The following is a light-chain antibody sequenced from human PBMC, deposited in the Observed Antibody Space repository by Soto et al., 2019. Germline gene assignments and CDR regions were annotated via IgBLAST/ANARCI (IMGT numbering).Light chain of an antibody. CDR1: QSVSSSY. Sequence: EIVLTQSPGTLSLSPGERATLSCRASQSVSSSYLAWYQQKPGQAPRLLIYGASSRGTGIPDRFSGSGSGTDLTLTICGLEPEDFAVCYCQQYGSSIFTFGPGNRVDIK. J-gene: IGKJ3*01. CDR3: QQYGSSIFT. CDR2: GAS. V-gene: IGKV3-20*01.